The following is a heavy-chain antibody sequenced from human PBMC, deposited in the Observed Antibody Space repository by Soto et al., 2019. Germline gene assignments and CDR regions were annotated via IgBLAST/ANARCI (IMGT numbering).Heavy chain of an antibody. J-gene: IGHJ4*02. CDR2: IYYSGTT. CDR1: GGSITSGGYY. D-gene: IGHD2-2*01. V-gene: IGHV4-31*03. Sequence: QVQLQESGPGLVKPSQTLSLTCTVSGGSITSGGYYWSWIRQHPGKGLERIGYIYYSGTTYYNTSLKSRVTKSVDTSKNQFSLKLSSVTAADTAVYYCARGMRADIVVVPAAESFDYWGQGTLVTVSS. CDR3: ARGMRADIVVVPAAESFDY.